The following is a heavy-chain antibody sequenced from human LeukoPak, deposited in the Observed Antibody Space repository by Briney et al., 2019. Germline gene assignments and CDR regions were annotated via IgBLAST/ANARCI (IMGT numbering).Heavy chain of an antibody. CDR1: GFTFSSFT. CDR2: ISSSGAYI. J-gene: IGHJ6*02. Sequence: PGGSLRLSCAASGFTFSSFTMNWVRQAPGKGLEWVSSISSSGAYIYYADSMKGRFTISRDNAKNSLYLQMNSLRAEDTAVYYCTRRKVIAATSGYSTLYNYYGMDVWGPGTTVTVAS. V-gene: IGHV3-21*01. CDR3: TRRKVIAATSGYSTLYNYYGMDV. D-gene: IGHD2-15*01.